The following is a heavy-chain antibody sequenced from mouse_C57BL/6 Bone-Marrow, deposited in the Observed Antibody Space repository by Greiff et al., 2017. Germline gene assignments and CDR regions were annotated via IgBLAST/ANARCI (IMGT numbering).Heavy chain of an antibody. CDR3: ARIYYDYDVGGFDC. Sequence: QVQLQQPGAELGMPGASVKLVCKASCYTFTSFWMPRGKQRPGQGLGGIGEIDPSDSYTNYNQKFKGKSTLTVDKSSSTAYMQLSSLTSEDSAVYYCARIYYDYDVGGFDCWGQGTTLTVSS. CDR1: CYTFTSFW. V-gene: IGHV1-69*01. D-gene: IGHD2-4*01. J-gene: IGHJ2*01. CDR2: IDPSDSYT.